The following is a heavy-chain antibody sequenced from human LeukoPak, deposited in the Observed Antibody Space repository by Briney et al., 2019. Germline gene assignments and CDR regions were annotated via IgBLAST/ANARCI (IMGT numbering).Heavy chain of an antibody. CDR1: GFTFSSYS. CDR3: ARTHGAYSSSFGPD. V-gene: IGHV3-21*01. CDR2: ISSSSSYI. Sequence: GGSLRLSCAASGFTFSSYSMNWVRQAPGKGLEWVSSISSSSSYIYYVDSVKGRFTISRDNAKNSLYLQMNSLRAEDTAVYYCARTHGAYSSSFGPDWGQGTLVTVSS. D-gene: IGHD6-6*01. J-gene: IGHJ4*02.